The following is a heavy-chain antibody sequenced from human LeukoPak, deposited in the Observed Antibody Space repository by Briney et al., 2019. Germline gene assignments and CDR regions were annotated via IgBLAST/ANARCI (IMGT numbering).Heavy chain of an antibody. CDR2: FRSKTDGGTI. V-gene: IGHV3-15*01. CDR3: TSHSGSYYVGFDY. CDR1: GFTFSNAW. Sequence: GGSLRLSCAASGFTFSNAWMSWVRQAPGKGLEWVGRFRSKTDGGTIDYAAPVKGRFTISRDDSKNTLYLQMNSLKTEDTAVYYCTSHSGSYYVGFDYWGQGTLVTVSS. J-gene: IGHJ4*02. D-gene: IGHD1-26*01.